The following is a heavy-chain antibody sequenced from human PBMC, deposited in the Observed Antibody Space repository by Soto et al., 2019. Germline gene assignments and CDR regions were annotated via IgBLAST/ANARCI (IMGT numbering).Heavy chain of an antibody. CDR2: IYYSGST. CDR1: GGSINNYY. V-gene: IGHV4-59*13. Sequence: PSETLSLTCSVSGGSINNYYWSWIRQPPGKGLEWIGYIYYSGSTKYSPSLNSRVTMSVDTSRNQFSLKLTSVTPADTAVYYCARVGASAWFFDYWGQGALVTVSS. D-gene: IGHD6-19*01. CDR3: ARVGASAWFFDY. J-gene: IGHJ4*02.